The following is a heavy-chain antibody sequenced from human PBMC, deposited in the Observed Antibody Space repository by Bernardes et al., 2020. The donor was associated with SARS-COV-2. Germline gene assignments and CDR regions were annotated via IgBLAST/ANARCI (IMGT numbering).Heavy chain of an antibody. J-gene: IGHJ6*02. CDR3: SKNAKYSSSSMEV. Sequence: GGSLRLSCVASGFTFSKNAMTWVRQVPGKGLEWVSAISAIGGSTYYAESVKGRFTISRDNSKNTLYLEMTSLRAEDTAVYYCSKNAKYSSSSMEVWGPGTTVTVSS. CDR1: GFTFSKNA. D-gene: IGHD6-6*01. CDR2: ISAIGGST. V-gene: IGHV3-23*01.